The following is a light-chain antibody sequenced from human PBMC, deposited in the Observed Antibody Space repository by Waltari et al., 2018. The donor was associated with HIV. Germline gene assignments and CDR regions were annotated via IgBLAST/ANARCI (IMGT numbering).Light chain of an antibody. CDR1: NLGNHY. J-gene: IGLJ2*01. CDR2: EDV. V-gene: IGLV3-1*01. CDR3: QSWDLGTGI. Sequence: SFELTQPPSVSVSPGQTAIITCSGHNLGNHYISWYHQKGRQFPVLVIYEDVKRASQIPARFSASTSGTTATLTITGTQTMDEAEYFCQSWDLGTGIFGGGTKLSVL.